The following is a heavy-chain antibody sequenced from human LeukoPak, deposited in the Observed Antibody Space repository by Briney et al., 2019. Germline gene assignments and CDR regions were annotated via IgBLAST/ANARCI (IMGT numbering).Heavy chain of an antibody. CDR2: ISSSSSYI. CDR3: AKSYVEMATHSAFDI. CDR1: GLTFSSYS. V-gene: IGHV3-21*04. J-gene: IGHJ3*02. Sequence: GGSLRLSCAASGLTFSSYSMNWVRQAPGKGLEWVSSISSSSSYIYYADSVKGRFTISRDNSKNTLYLQMNSLRAEDTAVYYCAKSYVEMATHSAFDIWGQGTMVTVSS. D-gene: IGHD5-12*01.